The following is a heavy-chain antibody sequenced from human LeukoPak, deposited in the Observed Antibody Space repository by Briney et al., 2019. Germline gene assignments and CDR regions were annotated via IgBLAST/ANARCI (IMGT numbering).Heavy chain of an antibody. Sequence: SETLSLTCIVSGGSISSYYWGWIRQPPGKGLEWIGSIYYSGSTYYNPSLKSRVTISVDTSKNQFSLKLSSVTAADTAVYYCARPLRSGYDFWSGYYDWFDPWGQGTLVTVSS. J-gene: IGHJ5*02. CDR3: ARPLRSGYDFWSGYYDWFDP. V-gene: IGHV4-39*01. D-gene: IGHD3-3*01. CDR1: GGSISSYY. CDR2: IYYSGST.